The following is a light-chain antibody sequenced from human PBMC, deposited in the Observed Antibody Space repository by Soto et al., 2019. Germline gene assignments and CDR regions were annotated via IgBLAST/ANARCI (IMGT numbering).Light chain of an antibody. V-gene: IGLV2-14*01. CDR2: EVR. CDR3: SSYTANSVTLYV. J-gene: IGLJ1*01. CDR1: SSDIGSSNY. Sequence: QSALTQPASVSGSPGQSITISCTGTSSDIGSSNYVSWYQQHPGKAPKVMIYEVRNRPSGVSNRFSGSKSCNTASLTISGLQAEDEAEYYCSSYTANSVTLYVFGTGTKLTVL.